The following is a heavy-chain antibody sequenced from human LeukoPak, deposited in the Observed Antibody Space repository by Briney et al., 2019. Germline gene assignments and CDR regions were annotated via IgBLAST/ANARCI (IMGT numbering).Heavy chain of an antibody. CDR2: ISYDGSNK. Sequence: GRSLRLSCAASGFTFSSYAMHWVRQAPGKGLEWVAVISYDGSNKYYADSVKGRFTISRDNSKNTLYLQMNRLRAEDTAVYYCARIKVLNWFDPWGQGTLVTVSS. J-gene: IGHJ5*02. D-gene: IGHD3-10*01. CDR1: GFTFSSYA. V-gene: IGHV3-30*04. CDR3: ARIKVLNWFDP.